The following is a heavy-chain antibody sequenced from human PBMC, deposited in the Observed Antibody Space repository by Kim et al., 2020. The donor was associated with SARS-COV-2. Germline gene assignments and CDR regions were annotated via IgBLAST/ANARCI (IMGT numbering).Heavy chain of an antibody. V-gene: IGHV4-28*01. Sequence: KSRVTMSVDTSKNQFSLKLSSVTAADTAVYYCARNPHYVWGSYREYYFDYWGQGTLVTVSS. D-gene: IGHD3-16*02. CDR3: ARNPHYVWGSYREYYFDY. J-gene: IGHJ4*02.